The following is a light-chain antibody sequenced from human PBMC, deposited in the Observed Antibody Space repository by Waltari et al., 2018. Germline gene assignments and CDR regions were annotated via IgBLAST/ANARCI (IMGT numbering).Light chain of an antibody. CDR3: QQRDSGPLT. V-gene: IGKV3-11*01. CDR2: DVS. CDR1: QNIGSQ. J-gene: IGKJ4*01. Sequence: EMVLPQSPVILSLSPGERAALSCRASQNIGSQLAWYQQRPGQAPRHLIDDVSNRVTGIPARFSGSGSGTDFTLTISGLAPEDTAVYYGQQRDSGPLTFGGGTKVEI.